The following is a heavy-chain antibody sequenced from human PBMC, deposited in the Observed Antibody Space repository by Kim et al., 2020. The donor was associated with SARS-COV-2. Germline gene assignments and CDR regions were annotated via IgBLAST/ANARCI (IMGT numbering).Heavy chain of an antibody. V-gene: IGHV3-23*01. CDR1: EFPFSSYA. Sequence: GGSLRLSCAASEFPFSSYAMGWVRQAPGKGLEWVSSISGNSGATYYADSVKGRFTISRDNSKNILYLQMNSLRAEDTALYYCARGRGPNTSFIDYWGQGTLVTVSA. CDR2: ISGNSGAT. J-gene: IGHJ4*02. CDR3: ARGRGPNTSFIDY. D-gene: IGHD2-2*01.